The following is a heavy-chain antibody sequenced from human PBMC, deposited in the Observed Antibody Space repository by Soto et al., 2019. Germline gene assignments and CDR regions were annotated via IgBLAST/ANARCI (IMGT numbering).Heavy chain of an antibody. V-gene: IGHV1-18*01. CDR3: ARQGSWPYYYYGLDV. D-gene: IGHD1-26*01. CDR1: GYTFTTSG. J-gene: IGHJ6*02. CDR2: ISTYNGDT. Sequence: QVQLVQSGPEVKKPGASVKVSCEASGYTFTTSGISWVRQAPGQGLEWMGGISTYNGDTNAAQKFQGRVTMTEATSTGTAYMELMSLKSDDTAVYYCARQGSWPYYYYGLDVWGQGTTVTVSS.